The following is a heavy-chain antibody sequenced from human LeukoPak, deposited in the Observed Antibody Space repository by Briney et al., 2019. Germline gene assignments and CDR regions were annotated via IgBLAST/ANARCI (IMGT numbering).Heavy chain of an antibody. CDR3: ARGLGSGYSRNFDY. D-gene: IGHD3-22*01. CDR2: IYSSGST. CDR1: GGSISSYY. V-gene: IGHV4-59*12. J-gene: IGHJ4*02. Sequence: SETLSLTCTVSGGSISSYYWSWIRQPPGKGLEWIGYIYSSGSTTYNPSLKSRVTISVGTSKNQFSLKLSSVTAADTAVYYCARGLGSGYSRNFDYWGQGTLVTVSS.